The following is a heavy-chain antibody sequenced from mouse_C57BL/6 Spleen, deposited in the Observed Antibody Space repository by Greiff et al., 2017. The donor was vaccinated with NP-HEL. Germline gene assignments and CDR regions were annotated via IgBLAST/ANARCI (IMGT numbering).Heavy chain of an antibody. CDR1: GYSITSGYY. CDR3: AREGPWYFDV. Sequence: EVQLQESGPGLVKPSQSLSLTCSVTGYSITSGYYWNWIRQFPGNKLEWMGYISYDGSNNYNPSLKNRISITRDTSKNQFFLKLNSVTTEDTATYYCAREGPWYFDVWGTGTTVTVSS. J-gene: IGHJ1*03. CDR2: ISYDGSN. V-gene: IGHV3-6*01.